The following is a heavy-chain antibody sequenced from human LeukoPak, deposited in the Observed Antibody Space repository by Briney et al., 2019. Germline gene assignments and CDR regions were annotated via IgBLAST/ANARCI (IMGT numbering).Heavy chain of an antibody. CDR1: GGSISSGSYY. CDR3: AREVPQLGILTGRD. D-gene: IGHD3-9*01. CDR2: IYTSGST. J-gene: IGHJ4*02. V-gene: IGHV4-61*02. Sequence: SETLSLTCTGSGGSISSGSYYWSWIRQPAGERLEWIGRIYTSGSTNYNPSLKSRVTISVDTSKNQFSLKLSSVTAADTAVYYCAREVPQLGILTGRDWGQGTLVTVSS.